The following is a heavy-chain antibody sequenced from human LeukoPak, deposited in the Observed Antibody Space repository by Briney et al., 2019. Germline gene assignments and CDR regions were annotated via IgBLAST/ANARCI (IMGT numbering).Heavy chain of an antibody. Sequence: SETLSLTCTVSGGSITTYYWTWIRQPPRKGLEWIGYVLHSGSTNYNPSLKSRLTLSVDTSKNQFSLKLNSVTAADTAVYYCAGGSSWYEDWGQGTLVTVSS. V-gene: IGHV4-59*01. D-gene: IGHD6-13*01. CDR3: AGGSSWYED. CDR2: VLHSGST. CDR1: GGSITTYY. J-gene: IGHJ4*02.